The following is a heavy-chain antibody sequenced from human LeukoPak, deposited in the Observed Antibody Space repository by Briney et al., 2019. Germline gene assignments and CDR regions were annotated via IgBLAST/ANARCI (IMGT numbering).Heavy chain of an antibody. CDR3: AKDEIGNCSSHTCPRYWYFDL. D-gene: IGHD2-2*01. CDR1: GFTFSSYG. CDR2: ISYDGSNK. V-gene: IGHV3-30*18. J-gene: IGHJ2*01. Sequence: GGSLRLSCAASGFTFSSYGMHWVRQAPGKGLEWVAVISYDGSNKYYADSVKGRFTIFRDNSKNTLYLQMNSLRAEDTAVYYCAKDEIGNCSSHTCPRYWYFDLWGRGTLVTVSS.